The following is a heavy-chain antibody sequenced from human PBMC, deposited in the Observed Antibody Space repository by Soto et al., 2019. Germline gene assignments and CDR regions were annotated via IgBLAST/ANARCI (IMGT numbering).Heavy chain of an antibody. Sequence: PSETLSLTCTVSGASVNNGSYYWSWIRQSPGKGLEWIGYIYYSGTTTYNPSLKSRFTISVDTSKNQLFLKVKSVTAADMAVYYCASNSRGYIFGYYFGSCGQGTHVTV. CDR2: IYYSGTT. J-gene: IGHJ4*02. CDR3: ASNSRGYIFGYYFGS. D-gene: IGHD5-18*01. V-gene: IGHV4-61*01. CDR1: GASVNNGSYY.